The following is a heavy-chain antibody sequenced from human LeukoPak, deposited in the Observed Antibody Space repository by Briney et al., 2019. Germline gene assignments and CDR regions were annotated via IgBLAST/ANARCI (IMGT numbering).Heavy chain of an antibody. J-gene: IGHJ6*02. D-gene: IGHD2-2*01. CDR2: INHSGST. V-gene: IGHV4-34*01. CDR1: GGSFSGYY. Sequence: PSETLSLTCAVYGGSFSGYYWSWIRQPPGKGLEWIGEINHSGSTNYNPSLKSRVTISVDTSKNQFSLKLSSVTAADTAVYYCARLDCSSTSCSSYYYYGMDVWGQGTTVTVSS. CDR3: ARLDCSSTSCSSYYYYGMDV.